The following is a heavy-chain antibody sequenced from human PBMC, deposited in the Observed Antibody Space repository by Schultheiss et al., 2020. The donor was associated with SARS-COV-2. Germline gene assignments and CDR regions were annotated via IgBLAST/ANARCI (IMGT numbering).Heavy chain of an antibody. V-gene: IGHV3-33*01. CDR1: GFTFSSYG. CDR3: ARDTQLGGIVGATDFDY. D-gene: IGHD1-26*01. CDR2: IWYDGSNK. Sequence: GGSLRLSCAASGFTFSSYGMHWVRQAPGKGLEWVAVIWYDGSNKYYADSVKGRFTISRDNSKNTLYLQMNSLRAEDTAVYYCARDTQLGGIVGATDFDYWGQGTLVTVSS. J-gene: IGHJ4*02.